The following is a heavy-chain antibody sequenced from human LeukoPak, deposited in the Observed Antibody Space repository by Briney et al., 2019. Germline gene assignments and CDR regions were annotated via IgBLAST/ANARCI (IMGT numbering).Heavy chain of an antibody. J-gene: IGHJ3*02. CDR3: AKDIRRWLQLYAFDI. V-gene: IGHV3-43*01. CDR1: GFTFDDYT. CDR2: ISWDGGST. D-gene: IGHD5-24*01. Sequence: GGSLRLSCAASGFTFDDYTMHWVRQAPGKGLEWVSLISWDGGSTYYADSVRGRFTISRDNSKNSLYPQMNSLRTEDTALYYCAKDIRRWLQLYAFDIWGQGTMVTVSS.